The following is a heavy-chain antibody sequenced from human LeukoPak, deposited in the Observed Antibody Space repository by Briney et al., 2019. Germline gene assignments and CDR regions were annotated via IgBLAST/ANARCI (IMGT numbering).Heavy chain of an antibody. Sequence: PSETLSLTCTVSGGSISSGNYYWGWIRQPPGKGLEWIGNIYYSGSTYYNPSLKSRVTISVDTSKNQFSLKLSSVTAADTAVYYCASWGGPWAYYYDSSGSIDDYWGQGTLVTVSS. CDR2: IYYSGST. D-gene: IGHD3-22*01. V-gene: IGHV4-39*01. CDR1: GGSISSGNYY. CDR3: ASWGGPWAYYYDSSGSIDDY. J-gene: IGHJ4*02.